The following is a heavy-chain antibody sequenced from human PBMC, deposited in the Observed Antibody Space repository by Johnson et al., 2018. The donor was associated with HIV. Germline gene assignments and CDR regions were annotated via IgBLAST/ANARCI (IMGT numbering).Heavy chain of an antibody. V-gene: IGHV3-30*02. J-gene: IGHJ3*01. Sequence: QEQLVESGGGVVQPGGSLRLSCAASGFSFSSYGMHWVRQAPGKGLEWVAFIRNDGSKIYYEDSVKGRFTISRDNSKNTLYLQMSSLRPEDTAVHYCAKDGYRAALDVWGQGTMVTVSS. CDR1: GFSFSSYG. D-gene: IGHD5-24*01. CDR2: IRNDGSKI. CDR3: AKDGYRAALDV.